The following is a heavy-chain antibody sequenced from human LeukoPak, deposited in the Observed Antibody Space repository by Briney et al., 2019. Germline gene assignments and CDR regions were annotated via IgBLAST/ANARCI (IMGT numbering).Heavy chain of an antibody. CDR3: AKGVVPKYYYYGMDV. D-gene: IGHD3-3*01. Sequence: GGSLRLSCAASGFTFSSYAMSWVRQAPGKGLEWVSAISGSGGSTYYADSVKGRFTISRDNSKNTLYLRMNSLRAEDTAVYYCAKGVVPKYYYYGMDVWGQGTTVTVSS. CDR2: ISGSGGST. CDR1: GFTFSSYA. J-gene: IGHJ6*02. V-gene: IGHV3-23*01.